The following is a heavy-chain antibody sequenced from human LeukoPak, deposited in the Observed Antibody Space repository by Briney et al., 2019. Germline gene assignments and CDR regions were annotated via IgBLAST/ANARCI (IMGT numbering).Heavy chain of an antibody. J-gene: IGHJ4*02. Sequence: GGSLRLSCAASGFTFSRYWMSWVRQAPGKGLEWVANIKQDGSEKYYVDSVKGRFTISRDNAKISLYLQMNSLRAEDTAVYYCARSAGSSGWYEGYYFDYWGQGTLVTVSS. CDR1: GFTFSRYW. CDR3: ARSAGSSGWYEGYYFDY. D-gene: IGHD6-13*01. V-gene: IGHV3-7*01. CDR2: IKQDGSEK.